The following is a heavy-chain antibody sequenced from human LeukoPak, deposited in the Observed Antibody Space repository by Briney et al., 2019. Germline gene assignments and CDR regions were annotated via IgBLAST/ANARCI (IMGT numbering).Heavy chain of an antibody. CDR2: IYHSGST. Sequence: PSETLSLTCAVSGGSISSSNWWSWVRQPPGKGLEWIGEIYHSGSTNYNPSLKSRVTISVDKSKNQFSLNLTSVTAADTAVYYCARETGSGSYYTGGSDYWGQGTLVTVSS. CDR3: ARETGSGSYYTGGSDY. V-gene: IGHV4-4*02. D-gene: IGHD3-10*01. J-gene: IGHJ4*02. CDR1: GGSISSSNW.